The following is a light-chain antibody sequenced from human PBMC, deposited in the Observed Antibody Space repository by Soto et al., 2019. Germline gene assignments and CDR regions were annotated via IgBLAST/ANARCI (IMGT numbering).Light chain of an antibody. V-gene: IGLV2-14*01. CDR2: EVS. CDR3: SSYTSSSKV. CDR1: SSDVGGYNY. J-gene: IGLJ1*01. Sequence: QLVLTQPASVSGSPGQSITISCTGTSSDVGGYNYVSWYQQHPGKAPKLMIYEVSNRPSGVSNRFSGSKSGNTASLTISGLQAEDEADYYCSSYTSSSKVFGTGTKLTVL.